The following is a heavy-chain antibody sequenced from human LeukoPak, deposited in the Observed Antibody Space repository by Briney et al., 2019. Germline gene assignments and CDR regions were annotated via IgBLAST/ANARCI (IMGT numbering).Heavy chain of an antibody. D-gene: IGHD2-2*01. CDR1: GGSISSGGYS. CDR3: ARQRRYCSSTSCYFGYYGLDV. Sequence: PSETLSLTCAVSGGSISSGGYSWSWIRQHPGEGLEWIGYIFYSGSTYYNPSLKSRVTISVDTSKNQFSLKLSSVTAADTAVYYCARQRRYCSSTSCYFGYYGLDVWGQGTTVTVSS. CDR2: IFYSGST. V-gene: IGHV4-31*11. J-gene: IGHJ6*02.